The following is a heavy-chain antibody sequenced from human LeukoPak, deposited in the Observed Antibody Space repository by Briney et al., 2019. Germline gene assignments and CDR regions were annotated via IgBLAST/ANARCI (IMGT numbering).Heavy chain of an antibody. D-gene: IGHD2-2*01. CDR3: ARGWAQKYQLLGHTPRYFDY. J-gene: IGHJ4*02. Sequence: SETLSLTCAVYGGSFSGYYWSWIRQPPGKGLEWIGEINHSGSTNYNPSLKSRVTISVDTSKNQFSLKLSSVTAADTVVYYCARGWAQKYQLLGHTPRYFDYWGQGTLVTVSS. CDR2: INHSGST. CDR1: GGSFSGYY. V-gene: IGHV4-34*01.